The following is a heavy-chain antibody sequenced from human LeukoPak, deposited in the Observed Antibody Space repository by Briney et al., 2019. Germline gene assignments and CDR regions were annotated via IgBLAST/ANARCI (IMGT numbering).Heavy chain of an antibody. CDR3: ASEGYCGGDCRAGFQH. Sequence: ASVTVSCKASGYTFTSYYMHWVRQAPGQGLEWMGIINPSGGSTSYAQKFQGRVTMTRDMFTSTVYMELSSLRSEDTAVYYCASEGYCGGDCRAGFQHWGQGTLVTVSS. CDR2: INPSGGST. CDR1: GYTFTSYY. J-gene: IGHJ1*01. D-gene: IGHD2-21*02. V-gene: IGHV1-46*01.